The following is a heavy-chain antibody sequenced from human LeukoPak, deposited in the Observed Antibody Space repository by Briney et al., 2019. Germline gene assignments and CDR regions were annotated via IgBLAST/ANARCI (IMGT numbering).Heavy chain of an antibody. Sequence: ASVKVSCKASGGTFSSYAISWVRQAPGQGLEWMGGIIPIFGTANYAQKFQGRVTITADESTSTAYMELSSLRSEDTAVYYCARHGAIVVVKPQAHFDYWGQGTLVTVSS. CDR2: IIPIFGTA. J-gene: IGHJ4*02. D-gene: IGHD3-22*01. V-gene: IGHV1-69*13. CDR1: GGTFSSYA. CDR3: ARHGAIVVVKPQAHFDY.